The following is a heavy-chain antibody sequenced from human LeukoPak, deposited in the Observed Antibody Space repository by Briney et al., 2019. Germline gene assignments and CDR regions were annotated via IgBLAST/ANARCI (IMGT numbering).Heavy chain of an antibody. J-gene: IGHJ4*02. CDR2: IKQDGSER. Sequence: GGSLRLSCAASGFTFSSYWMTWVRQAPGKGLEWLATIKQDGSERYYVDSVKGRFSISRDNARNSLYLQMNSLRAEDTAVYYCAREYSSDWPTRFDYWGQGTLVTVSS. D-gene: IGHD6-19*01. V-gene: IGHV3-7*01. CDR1: GFTFSSYW. CDR3: AREYSSDWPTRFDY.